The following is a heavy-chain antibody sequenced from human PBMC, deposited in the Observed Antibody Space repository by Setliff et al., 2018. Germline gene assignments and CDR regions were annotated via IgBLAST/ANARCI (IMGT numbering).Heavy chain of an antibody. CDR3: ARSPSSGACWNPRPFYSDY. CDR2: ISPSGST. V-gene: IGHV4-61*09. D-gene: IGHD1-26*01. J-gene: IGHJ4*02. Sequence: SETLSLTCSVSGASITSGGFYWTWIRQPAGKGLEWIGHISPSGSTTYNPSVKSRVTISLDTSKNHFSLKLDSVTAADTALYYCARSPSSGACWNPRPFYSDYWARGTLVTVSS. CDR1: GASITSGGFY.